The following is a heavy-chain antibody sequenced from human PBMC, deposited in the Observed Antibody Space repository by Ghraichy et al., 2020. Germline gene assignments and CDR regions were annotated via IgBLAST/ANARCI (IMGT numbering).Heavy chain of an antibody. Sequence: GGSLRLSCAASGFTFSSYGMHWVRQAPGKGLEWVAVIWYDGSNKYYADSVKGRFTISRDNAKNSLYLQMNSLRAEDTAVYYCARHRLNQYYTTGSHFDYWGQGTLVTVSS. CDR2: IWYDGSNK. CDR3: ARHRLNQYYTTGSHFDY. J-gene: IGHJ4*02. V-gene: IGHV3-33*01. CDR1: GFTFSSYG. D-gene: IGHD4-17*01.